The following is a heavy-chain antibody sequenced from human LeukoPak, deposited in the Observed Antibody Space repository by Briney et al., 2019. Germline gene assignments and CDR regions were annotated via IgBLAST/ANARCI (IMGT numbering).Heavy chain of an antibody. V-gene: IGHV3-74*03. J-gene: IGHJ4*02. D-gene: IGHD2-2*01. Sequence: GGSLRLSCAASGFTFSSYGMHWVRQAPGKGLEWVARITSDGISTTYAESVKGRFTISRDNAKNTLYLQMNSLRAEDTAVYYCARDWYHAIDYWGQGALVTVSS. CDR2: ITSDGIST. CDR3: ARDWYHAIDY. CDR1: GFTFSSYG.